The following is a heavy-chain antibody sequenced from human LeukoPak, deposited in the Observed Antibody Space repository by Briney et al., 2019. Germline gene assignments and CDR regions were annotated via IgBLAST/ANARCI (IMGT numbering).Heavy chain of an antibody. CDR3: ATHGYDFWSGYYVPPGFDY. V-gene: IGHV1-24*01. CDR1: GYTLTELS. Sequence: ASVKVSCKVSGYTLTELSMHWVRQAPGKGLEWVGGFDPEDGETIYAQKFQGRVTMTEDTSTDTAYMELSSLRSEDTAVYYCATHGYDFWSGYYVPPGFDYWGQGTLVTVSS. D-gene: IGHD3-3*01. J-gene: IGHJ4*02. CDR2: FDPEDGET.